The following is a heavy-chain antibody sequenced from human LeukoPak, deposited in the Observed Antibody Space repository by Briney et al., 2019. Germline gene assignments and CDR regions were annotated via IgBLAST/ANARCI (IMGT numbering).Heavy chain of an antibody. CDR1: GGSISSSSYY. CDR3: ARFTSSGWDNWFDP. D-gene: IGHD6-19*01. Sequence: PSETLSLTCTVSGGSISSSSYYWGWIRQPPGKGLEWIGSIYYSGSTYYNPSLKSRVTISVGTSKNQFSLKLSSVTAADTAVYYCARFTSSGWDNWFDPWGQGTLVTVSS. J-gene: IGHJ5*02. CDR2: IYYSGST. V-gene: IGHV4-39*07.